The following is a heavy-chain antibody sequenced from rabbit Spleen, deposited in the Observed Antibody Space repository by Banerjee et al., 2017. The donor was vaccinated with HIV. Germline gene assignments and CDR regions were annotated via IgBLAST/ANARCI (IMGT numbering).Heavy chain of an antibody. CDR1: GFSFSSSYY. CDR3: ARDSGTSFSSYGMDL. Sequence: QQLVESGGGLVKPGASLTLTCTASGFSFSSSYYMWWVRQAPGKGLEWIGWITSGYTYYANWASGRFTISKTSSTTVTLQMTSLTAADTATYFCARDSGTSFSSYGMDLWGQGTLVTVS. CDR2: ITSGYT. J-gene: IGHJ6*01. D-gene: IGHD8-1*01. V-gene: IGHV1S40*01.